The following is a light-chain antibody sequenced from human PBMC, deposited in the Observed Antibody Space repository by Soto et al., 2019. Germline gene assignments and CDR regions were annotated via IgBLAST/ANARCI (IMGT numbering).Light chain of an antibody. J-gene: IGKJ4*01. CDR2: GAS. CDR3: QQYNHWPLT. CDR1: QSVSSSY. Sequence: EIVMTQSPATLSVSPGERATLSCRASQSVSSSYLAWYQQKPGQAPRLLIYGASSRATGIPGRFSGSGSGTEFTLTISSLQSEDFAVYYRQQYNHWPLTFGGGTKVDIK. V-gene: IGKV3D-15*01.